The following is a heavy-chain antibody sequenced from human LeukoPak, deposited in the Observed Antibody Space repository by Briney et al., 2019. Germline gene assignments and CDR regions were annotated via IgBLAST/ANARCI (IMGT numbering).Heavy chain of an antibody. CDR1: GYSFTSYW. V-gene: IGHV5-51*01. CDR2: IYPGDSDT. Sequence: GESLKISCKGSGYSFTSYWIGWVRQMPGKGLEWMGIIYPGDSDTRYSPSFQGQVTISADKSISTAYLQWSSLKASDTAMYYCARHQGMGYCSSTSCYFPDYWGQGTLVTVSS. J-gene: IGHJ4*02. CDR3: ARHQGMGYCSSTSCYFPDY. D-gene: IGHD2-2*01.